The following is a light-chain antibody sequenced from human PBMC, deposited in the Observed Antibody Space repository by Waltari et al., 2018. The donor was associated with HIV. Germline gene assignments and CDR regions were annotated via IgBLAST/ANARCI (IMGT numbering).Light chain of an antibody. V-gene: IGKV2-28*01. CDR2: LGS. CDR3: LQSFSTPLT. Sequence: DIVMTQSPLSLSVTPGEPASISCTSSQSLHSNGYNYLDWYLQKPGQSPKLLIYLGSTRASGVPDRFSGSGSGTDFTLTITSLQAEDFASYFCLQSFSTPLTFGPGTKVDLK. CDR1: QSLHSNGYNY. J-gene: IGKJ3*01.